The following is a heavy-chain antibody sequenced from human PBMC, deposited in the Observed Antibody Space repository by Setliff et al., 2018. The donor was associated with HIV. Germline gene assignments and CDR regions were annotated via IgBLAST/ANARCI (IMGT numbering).Heavy chain of an antibody. CDR3: ARDHYLGLDY. CDR2: ISWDGIKT. CDR1: GFMFNDYG. J-gene: IGHJ4*02. V-gene: IGHV3-20*04. D-gene: IGHD7-27*01. Sequence: PGGSLRLSCVGSGFMFNDYGMSWVRQAPGKGLEWVAGISWDGIKTTYGDSVRGRFTISRDNVEKSVYLQMNRLRNEDTACYYCARDHYLGLDYWGQGSLVTVSS.